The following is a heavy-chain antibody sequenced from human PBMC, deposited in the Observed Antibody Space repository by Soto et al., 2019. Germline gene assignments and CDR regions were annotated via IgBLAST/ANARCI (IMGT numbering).Heavy chain of an antibody. Sequence: PSDTLSLTCTVSRGSISSSSYYRGWIRQPPGMGLEWIGRIYYSGSTYYNPSLKRRVTISVDTSKNQFSLKLSSVTAADTAAYYCASSIVVVPAAIPYYCYGMDVWGQGTTVTVSS. CDR1: RGSISSSSYY. J-gene: IGHJ6*02. V-gene: IGHV4-39*01. D-gene: IGHD2-2*02. CDR3: ASSIVVVPAAIPYYCYGMDV. CDR2: IYYSGST.